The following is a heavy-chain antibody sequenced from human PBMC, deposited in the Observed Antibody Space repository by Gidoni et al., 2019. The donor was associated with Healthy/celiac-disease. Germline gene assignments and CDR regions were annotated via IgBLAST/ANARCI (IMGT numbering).Heavy chain of an antibody. Sequence: EVQLVESGGGLVQPGGSLRLSWPAYVFTFSSYSMNWVRQAPGKGLEWVSYISSSSSTIYNADSVKGRFTISRDNTKNSLYLQMNSLRDEDTAVYYCAREEELERPVDYWGQGTLVTVSS. CDR3: AREEELERPVDY. D-gene: IGHD1-1*01. J-gene: IGHJ4*02. CDR2: ISSSSSTI. V-gene: IGHV3-48*02. CDR1: VFTFSSYS.